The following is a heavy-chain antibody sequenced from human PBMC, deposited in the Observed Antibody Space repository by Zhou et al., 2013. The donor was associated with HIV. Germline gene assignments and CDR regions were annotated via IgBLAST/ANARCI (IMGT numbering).Heavy chain of an antibody. Sequence: VQLQESGPGLVKPSETLSLTCTVSGGSINNHYWSWIRQPPGKGLEWIGFISHSGNTNYNPSLKSRVTISVDTSKNQFSLKMSSVTAADTAVYYCARDFYDNNGYWGQGTLVTVSS. J-gene: IGHJ1*01. CDR2: ISHSGNT. CDR1: GGSINNHY. D-gene: IGHD3-22*01. V-gene: IGHV4-59*11. CDR3: ARDFYDNNGY.